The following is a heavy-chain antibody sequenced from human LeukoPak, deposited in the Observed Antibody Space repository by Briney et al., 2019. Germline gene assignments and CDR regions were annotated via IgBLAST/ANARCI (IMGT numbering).Heavy chain of an antibody. V-gene: IGHV3-23*01. D-gene: IGHD2-15*01. CDR2: INGGGGST. CDR3: VKDGRRSPPC. Sequence: PGGSLRLSCAASGFTFSSYAMSWVRQAPGKGLEWVSGINGGGGSTFYAESVKGRFTISRDNSKNTLYLQMSTLRVEDSAVYYCVKDGRRSPPCWGQGTRVTVSS. J-gene: IGHJ4*02. CDR1: GFTFSSYA.